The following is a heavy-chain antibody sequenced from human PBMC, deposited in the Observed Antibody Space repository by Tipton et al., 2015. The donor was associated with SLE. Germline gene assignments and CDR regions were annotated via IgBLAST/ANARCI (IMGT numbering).Heavy chain of an antibody. CDR2: IRSKAYGGTA. CDR3: TRDFGVANDY. J-gene: IGHJ4*02. Sequence: WVRQAPGKGLEWVGFIRSKAYGGTAEYAASVKGRFTISRDDSKSIAYLQTNNLKTEDTAVYYCTRDFGVANDYWGQGTLVTVSS. V-gene: IGHV3-49*02. D-gene: IGHD3-3*01.